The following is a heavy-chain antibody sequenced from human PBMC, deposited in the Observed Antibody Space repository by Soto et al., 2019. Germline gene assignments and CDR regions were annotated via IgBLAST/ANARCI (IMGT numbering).Heavy chain of an antibody. V-gene: IGHV4-59*01. CDR2: IYYSGST. D-gene: IGHD4-17*01. Sequence: SETLSLTCTVSGGSISSYYWSWTRQPPGKGLEWIGYIYYSGSTNYNPSLKSRVTISVDTSKNQFSLKLSSVTAADTAVYYCERGVYGDYVDYWGQGTLVTVSS. CDR1: GGSISSYY. J-gene: IGHJ4*02. CDR3: ERGVYGDYVDY.